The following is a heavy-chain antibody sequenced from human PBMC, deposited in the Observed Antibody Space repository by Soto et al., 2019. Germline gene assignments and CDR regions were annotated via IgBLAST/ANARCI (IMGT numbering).Heavy chain of an antibody. V-gene: IGHV5-51*01. CDR2: IYPGDSDT. D-gene: IGHD2-8*01. Sequence: GESLEISCEGAGYSFTSYWICWVRQMPGKGLEWMGIIYPGDSDTRYSPSFQGQVTISADKSISTAYLQWSSLKASDTAIYYYARHKTIMGRQNYFDYWGQGTPVTVSS. J-gene: IGHJ4*02. CDR1: GYSFTSYW. CDR3: ARHKTIMGRQNYFDY.